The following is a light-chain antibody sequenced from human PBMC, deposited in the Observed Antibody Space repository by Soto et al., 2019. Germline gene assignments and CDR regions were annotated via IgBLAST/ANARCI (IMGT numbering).Light chain of an antibody. V-gene: IGLV2-14*01. CDR3: SSFTTSNTWV. CDR1: SSDVGGYNY. Sequence: QSVLTQPASVSGSPGQSITISCTGTSSDVGGYNYVSWYQQHPGKAPKLLIYEVSNRPSGVSSRFSGSKSGNTASLTISGLQADDEGDYYCSSFTTSNTWVFGGGTKLTVL. CDR2: EVS. J-gene: IGLJ3*02.